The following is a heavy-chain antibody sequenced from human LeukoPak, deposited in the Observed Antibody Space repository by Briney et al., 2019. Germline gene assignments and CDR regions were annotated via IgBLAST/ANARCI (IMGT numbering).Heavy chain of an antibody. CDR2: INTNTGNP. V-gene: IGHV7-4-1*02. CDR3: ASDRTALTSRYCSGGSCYLRDAFDI. D-gene: IGHD2-15*01. CDR1: GYTITHYA. J-gene: IGHJ3*02. Sequence: ASVKVSCKASGYTITHYAMNWVRQAPGQGLEWMGWINTNTGNPTYAQGFTGRFVFSSDTSVSTAYLQISSLKAEDTALYYCASDRTALTSRYCSGGSCYLRDAFDIWGQGTMVTVSS.